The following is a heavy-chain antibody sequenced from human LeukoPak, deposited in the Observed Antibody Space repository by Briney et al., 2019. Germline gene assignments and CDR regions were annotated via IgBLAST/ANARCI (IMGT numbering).Heavy chain of an antibody. Sequence: SVKVSCKASGGTFSSYAISWVRQAPGQGLEWMGRIIPIFGTANYAQKFQGRVTITTDESTSTAYMELSSLRSEDTAVYYCARDGEVAGSGWYSDYWGQGTLVTVSS. V-gene: IGHV1-69*05. J-gene: IGHJ4*02. CDR3: ARDGEVAGSGWYSDY. D-gene: IGHD6-19*01. CDR1: GGTFSSYA. CDR2: IIPIFGTA.